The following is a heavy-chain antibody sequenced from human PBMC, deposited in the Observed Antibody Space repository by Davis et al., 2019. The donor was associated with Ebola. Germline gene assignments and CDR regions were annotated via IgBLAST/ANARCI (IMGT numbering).Heavy chain of an antibody. J-gene: IGHJ4*02. CDR1: GGSISSYY. Sequence: SETLSLTCTVSGGSISSYYWSWIRQPPGKGLEWIGYIYYSGSTNYNPSLKSRVTISVDTSKNQFSLKLSSVTAADTAVYYYARETHRWAKGSGSSHPMPNWGQGTLVTVST. CDR2: IYYSGST. V-gene: IGHV4-59*12. CDR3: ARETHRWAKGSGSSHPMPN. D-gene: IGHD3-10*01.